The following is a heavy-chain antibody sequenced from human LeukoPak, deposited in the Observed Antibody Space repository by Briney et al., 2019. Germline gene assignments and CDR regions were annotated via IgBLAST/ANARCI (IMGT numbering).Heavy chain of an antibody. V-gene: IGHV4-61*08. CDR1: GDSISSNGYY. J-gene: IGHJ4*02. CDR3: AREFGNCSGGSCYSYDY. CDR2: IYYSGST. D-gene: IGHD2-15*01. Sequence: SETLSLTCTVSGDSISSNGYYWSWIRQPPGKGLEWIGYIYYSGSTNYNPSLKSRVTISVDTSKNQFSLKLSSVTAADTAVYYCAREFGNCSGGSCYSYDYWGQGTLVTVSS.